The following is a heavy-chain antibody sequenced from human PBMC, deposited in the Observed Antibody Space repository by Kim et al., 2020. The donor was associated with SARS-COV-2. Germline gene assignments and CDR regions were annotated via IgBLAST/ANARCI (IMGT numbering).Heavy chain of an antibody. J-gene: IGHJ4*02. V-gene: IGHV3-30*18. CDR3: AKGSGSYYSYFDY. CDR1: GFTFSSYG. D-gene: IGHD3-10*01. CDR2: ISYDGSNK. Sequence: GGSLRLSCAASGFTFSSYGMHWVRQAPGKGLEWVAVISYDGSNKYYADSVKGRFTISRDNSKNTPYLQMNSLRAEDTAVYYCAKGSGSYYSYFDYWGQGT.